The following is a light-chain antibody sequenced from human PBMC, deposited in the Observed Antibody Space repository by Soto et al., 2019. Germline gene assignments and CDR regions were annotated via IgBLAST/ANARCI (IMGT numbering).Light chain of an antibody. CDR3: GSYSSSNTLYD. J-gene: IGLJ1*01. CDR1: SSDVGGYNY. V-gene: IGLV2-14*01. Sequence: QSALTQPASVSGSPGQSITISCTGTSSDVGGYNYVSWYQQLPGKAPKLLIYEVSNRPSGVSNRFSGSKSGNTASLTISGLQAEDEADYYCGSYSSSNTLYDFGSGTKVTVL. CDR2: EVS.